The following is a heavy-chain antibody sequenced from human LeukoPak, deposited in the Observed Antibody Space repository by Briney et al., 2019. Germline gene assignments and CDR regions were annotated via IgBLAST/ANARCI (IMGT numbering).Heavy chain of an antibody. CDR1: GGSISSSSYY. Sequence: SETLSLTCTVSGGSISSSSYYWGWIRQPPGKGLEWIGSIYYSGSTYYNPSLKSRVTISLDTSANQFSLKLASVTAADTAVYYCARRAMGTDAFDIWGHGTMVTVSS. J-gene: IGHJ3*02. CDR2: IYYSGST. D-gene: IGHD5-18*01. V-gene: IGHV4-39*07. CDR3: ARRAMGTDAFDI.